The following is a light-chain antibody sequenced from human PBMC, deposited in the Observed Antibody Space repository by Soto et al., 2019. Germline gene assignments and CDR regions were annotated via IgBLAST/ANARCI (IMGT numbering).Light chain of an antibody. CDR1: QSVTSNY. CDR3: QQRSSCPLT. CDR2: DTS. J-gene: IGKJ4*01. V-gene: IGKV3-11*01. Sequence: EIVLTQSPGTLSLSPGERATLSCRASQSVTSNYLAWYQQKPGQAPVLLIYDTSYRATGIPARFSGSGSGTDFTLTISSLEPEDFAVYYCQQRSSCPLTFGGGTKVDIK.